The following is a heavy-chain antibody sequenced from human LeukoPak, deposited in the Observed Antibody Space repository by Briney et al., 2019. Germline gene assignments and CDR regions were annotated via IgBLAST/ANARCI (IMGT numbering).Heavy chain of an antibody. CDR1: GFTFSSFA. J-gene: IGHJ4*02. Sequence: GGSLRLSCAASGFTFSSFAMTWVRQAPGKGLGWVSAISGSGGSTYYADSVKGRFTISRDNSKNTLYLQMNSLRAEDTAVYYCAKERPSGSCPFDYWGQGTLVTVSS. V-gene: IGHV3-23*01. CDR3: AKERPSGSCPFDY. D-gene: IGHD2-15*01. CDR2: ISGSGGST.